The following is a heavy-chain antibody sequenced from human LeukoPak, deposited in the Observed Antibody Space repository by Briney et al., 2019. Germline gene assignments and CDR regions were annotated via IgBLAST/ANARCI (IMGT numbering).Heavy chain of an antibody. V-gene: IGHV4-30-2*01. CDR1: GGSISSGGYS. Sequence: PSETLSLTCAVSGGSISSGGYSWSWIRQPPGKGLEWIGYIYHSGSTYYNPSLKSRVIISVDRSKNQFSLKLSSVTAADTAVYYCARAPPRKGHYYGSGCLYYFDYWGQGTLVTVSS. D-gene: IGHD3-10*01. J-gene: IGHJ4*02. CDR2: IYHSGST. CDR3: ARAPPRKGHYYGSGCLYYFDY.